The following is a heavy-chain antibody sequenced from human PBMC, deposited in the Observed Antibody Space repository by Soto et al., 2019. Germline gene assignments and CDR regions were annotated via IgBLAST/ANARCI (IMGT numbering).Heavy chain of an antibody. D-gene: IGHD6-19*01. J-gene: IGHJ4*02. CDR3: ARVHGGIAVAGNCVDY. CDR1: GFSLSNARMG. CDR2: IFSNDEK. Sequence: SGPTLLNPTETLTLTCTVSGFSLSNARMGVSWIRQPPGKALEWLAHIFSNDEKSYSTSLKSRLTISKDTSKSQVVLTMTNMDPVDTATYYCARVHGGIAVAGNCVDYWGQGTLVTVSS. V-gene: IGHV2-26*01.